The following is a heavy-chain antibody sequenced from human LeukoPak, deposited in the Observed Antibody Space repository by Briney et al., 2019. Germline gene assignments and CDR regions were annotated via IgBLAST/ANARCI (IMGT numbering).Heavy chain of an antibody. J-gene: IGHJ4*02. CDR3: ARFVGACSGGSCYSDY. CDR2: IYPGDSDT. Sequence: PGESLKISCKGSRYSFTSYWIGWVRQMPGKGLEWMGIIYPGDSDTRYSPSFQGQVTISADKSISTAYLQWNGLKASDTAMYYCARFVGACSGGSCYSDYWGQGTLVTVSS. V-gene: IGHV5-51*01. D-gene: IGHD2-15*01. CDR1: RYSFTSYW.